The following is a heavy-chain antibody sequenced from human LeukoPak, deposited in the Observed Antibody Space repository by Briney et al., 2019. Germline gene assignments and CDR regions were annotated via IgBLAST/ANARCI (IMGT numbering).Heavy chain of an antibody. V-gene: IGHV5-10-1*01. J-gene: IGHJ4*02. D-gene: IGHD4-17*01. CDR2: IDPSDSYV. CDR3: ASSTAVTTHYFDF. CDR1: GXSFSSYW. Sequence: GESLKISCKGSGXSFSSYWISWVRQMPGKGLEWMGNIDPSDSYVNYSPSFQGHVTISADRSITTASLQWSSLKASDTAMYYCASSTAVTTHYFDFWGQGTLVTVSS.